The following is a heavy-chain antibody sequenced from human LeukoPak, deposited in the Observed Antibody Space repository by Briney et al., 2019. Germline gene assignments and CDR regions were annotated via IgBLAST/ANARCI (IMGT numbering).Heavy chain of an antibody. CDR3: AKDSLYSGSLGAASDI. CDR1: GFTFDDYA. CDR2: ISWNSGSI. Sequence: GGSLRLSCAASGFTFDDYAMHWVRQAPGKGLEWVSGISWNSGSIGYADSVKGRFTISRDNAKNSLYLQMNSLRAEDMALYYCAKDSLYSGSLGAASDIWGQGTMVTVSS. D-gene: IGHD1-26*01. J-gene: IGHJ3*02. V-gene: IGHV3-9*03.